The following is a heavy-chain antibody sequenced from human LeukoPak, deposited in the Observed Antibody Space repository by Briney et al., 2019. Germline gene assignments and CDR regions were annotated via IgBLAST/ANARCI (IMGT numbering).Heavy chain of an antibody. CDR3: ARDFLIRATFDY. CDR2: INTDGSDA. CDR1: GLTFSSYW. J-gene: IGHJ4*02. Sequence: PGGSLRLSCAASGLTFSSYWMHWVRQAPGKGLVWVSRINTDGSDATYADSVKGRFTISRDNAKNTVSLQMSSLRAEDTAVYYCARDFLIRATFDYWGQGTLVTVSS. V-gene: IGHV3-74*03. D-gene: IGHD1-26*01.